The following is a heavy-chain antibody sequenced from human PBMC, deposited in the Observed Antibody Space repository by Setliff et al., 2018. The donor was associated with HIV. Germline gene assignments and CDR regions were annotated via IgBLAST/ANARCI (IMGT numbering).Heavy chain of an antibody. V-gene: IGHV4-4*02. CDR1: SGSISSTNW. Sequence: SETLSLTCNVSSGSISSTNWWSWVRQPPGKGLEWTGEIYHSGSFNYNPSLKSRVTISVDTSKNQFSLRLSAVTAADTAVYYCAKGTKLVWGKGTTVTVSS. CDR3: AKGTKLV. CDR2: IYHSGSF. J-gene: IGHJ6*04.